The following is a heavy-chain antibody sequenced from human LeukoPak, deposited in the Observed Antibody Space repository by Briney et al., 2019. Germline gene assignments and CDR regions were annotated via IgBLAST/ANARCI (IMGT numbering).Heavy chain of an antibody. D-gene: IGHD2-15*01. CDR3: ARGPSGLKRYNWFDP. CDR2: IRRDGDVI. V-gene: IGHV3-30*02. J-gene: IGHJ5*02. Sequence: GGSLRLSCEASGFTFSSFGMHWVRQAPGKGLEWVAFIRRDGDVIYYADSVKGRFTISRDNSRNMVYLQLNSLRPEDTAVYYCARGPSGLKRYNWFDPWGQGTLVTVSS. CDR1: GFTFSSFG.